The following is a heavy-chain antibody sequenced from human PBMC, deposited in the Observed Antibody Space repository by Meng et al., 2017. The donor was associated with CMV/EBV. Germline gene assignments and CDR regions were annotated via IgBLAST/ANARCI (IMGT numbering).Heavy chain of an antibody. Sequence: GGSLRLSCAASGFTFSSYWMHWVRQVPGKGLVWVSHTNSDGSSTSYADSVKGRFTISRDNAKNTLYLQMNSLRAEDTAVYYCARDRQWLRFLWPYGMDVWGQGTTVTVSS. CDR3: ARDRQWLRFLWPYGMDV. D-gene: IGHD5-12*01. J-gene: IGHJ6*02. CDR1: GFTFSSYW. CDR2: TNSDGSST. V-gene: IGHV3-74*01.